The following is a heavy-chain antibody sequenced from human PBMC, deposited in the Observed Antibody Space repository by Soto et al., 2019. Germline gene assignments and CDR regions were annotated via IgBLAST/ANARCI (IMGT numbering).Heavy chain of an antibody. CDR1: GFNFSRYG. J-gene: IGHJ4*02. CDR3: AKDGGGYYFDQ. Sequence: QVQLVESGGGVVQPGRSLRLSCAASGFNFSRYGMHWVRQAPGKGLEWVAVISYDGSNQYYADSMKGRFSISRDNSKNTLYLQMESLSIEDSAKYFCAKDGGGYYFDQWGQGTLVTVSS. D-gene: IGHD3-16*01. CDR2: ISYDGSNQ. V-gene: IGHV3-30*18.